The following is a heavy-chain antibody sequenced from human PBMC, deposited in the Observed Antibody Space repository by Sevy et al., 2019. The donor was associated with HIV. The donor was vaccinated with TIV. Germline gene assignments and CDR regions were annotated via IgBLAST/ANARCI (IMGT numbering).Heavy chain of an antibody. Sequence: GGSLRLSCAASGFTFSSYAMHWVRQAPGKGLEWVAVISYDGSNKYYADSVKGRFTISRDNSKNTQYLQTNSLRAEDTAVYYCARDGLVAAAGYYFDYWGQGTLVTVSS. J-gene: IGHJ4*02. CDR3: ARDGLVAAAGYYFDY. V-gene: IGHV3-30-3*01. CDR2: ISYDGSNK. CDR1: GFTFSSYA. D-gene: IGHD6-13*01.